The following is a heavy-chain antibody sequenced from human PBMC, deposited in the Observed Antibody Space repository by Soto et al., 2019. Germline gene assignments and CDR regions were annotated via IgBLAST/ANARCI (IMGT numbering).Heavy chain of an antibody. CDR3: ARGPESGMYV. CDR2: LNAGNGNT. CDR1: GYTFTSYA. V-gene: IGHV1-3*05. Sequence: QGQLVQSGAEEQKPGASVKVSCKSSGYTFTSYAMHWVRQAPGQTLEWMRWLNAGNGNTKYSQKFQGRVTITRAPPTCTAYMKMSSLRSEDTAVYYCARGPESGMYVWGKWTTVTVSS. J-gene: IGHJ6*04.